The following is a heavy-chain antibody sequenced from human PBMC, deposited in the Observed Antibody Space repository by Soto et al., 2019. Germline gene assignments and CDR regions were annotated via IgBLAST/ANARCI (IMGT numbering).Heavy chain of an antibody. CDR2: IYYSGST. D-gene: IGHD2-21*01. Sequence: PSLTLPLTCTVSGGSISSGSYYWSWIRPPPGKGLEWIGYIYYSGSTNYSPSLKSRVTISVDTSKNQFSLKLSSVTAADTAVYYCARNYGGGLYYFDYWGQGTLVTVSS. CDR3: ARNYGGGLYYFDY. V-gene: IGHV4-61*01. J-gene: IGHJ4*02. CDR1: GGSISSGSYY.